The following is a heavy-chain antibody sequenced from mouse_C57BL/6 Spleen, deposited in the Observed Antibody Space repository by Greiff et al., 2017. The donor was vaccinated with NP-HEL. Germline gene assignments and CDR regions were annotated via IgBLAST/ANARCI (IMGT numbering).Heavy chain of an antibody. J-gene: IGHJ2*01. CDR2: IHPNSGST. V-gene: IGHV1-64*01. Sequence: QVQLQQPGAELVKPGASVKLSCKASGYTFTSYWMHWVKQRPGQGLEWIGMIHPNSGSTNYNEKFKSKATLTVDKSSSTAYMQLSSLTSEDSAVYYCAIERGKDYFDYWGQGTTLTVSS. CDR1: GYTFTSYW. CDR3: AIERGKDYFDY.